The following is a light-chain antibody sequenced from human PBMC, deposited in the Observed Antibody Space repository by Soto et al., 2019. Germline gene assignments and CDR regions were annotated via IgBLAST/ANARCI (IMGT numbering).Light chain of an antibody. Sequence: EIVLTQSPGTLSLSPGERATLSCRASQSVSNSYLAWYQQKPGQASRLLIYAASSRATGIPDRFSGSGSGTDFTLTISRLEPEDFAVYYCQQYGSSPWTFGQGTKVEIK. CDR2: AAS. CDR1: QSVSNSY. CDR3: QQYGSSPWT. V-gene: IGKV3-20*01. J-gene: IGKJ1*01.